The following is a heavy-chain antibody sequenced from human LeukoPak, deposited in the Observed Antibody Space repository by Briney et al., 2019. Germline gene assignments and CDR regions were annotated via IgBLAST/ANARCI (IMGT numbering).Heavy chain of an antibody. CDR3: ARGYYDFWSGYHYYYYYMDV. CDR1: GGSISSGDYY. J-gene: IGHJ6*03. CDR2: IYYSGST. V-gene: IGHV4-30-4*08. Sequence: TASETLSLTCTVSGGSISSGDYYWSWSRQPPGKGLEWIGYIYYSGSTYYNPSLKSRVTISVDTSKNQFSLKLSSVTAADTAVYYCARGYYDFWSGYHYYYYYMDVWGKGTTVTVSS. D-gene: IGHD3-3*01.